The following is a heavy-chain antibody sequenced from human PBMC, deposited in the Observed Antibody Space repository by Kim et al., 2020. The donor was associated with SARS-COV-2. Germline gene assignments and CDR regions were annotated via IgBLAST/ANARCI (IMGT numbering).Heavy chain of an antibody. Sequence: GASLQISCKGSGYSFTSYWIGWVRQMPGKGLEWMGIIYPGDSDTRYSPSFQGQVTISADKSISTAYLQWSSLKASDTAMYYCARSSPSGYSSGEDAFDIWGQGTMVTVSS. CDR2: IYPGDSDT. D-gene: IGHD6-19*01. CDR3: ARSSPSGYSSGEDAFDI. CDR1: GYSFTSYW. J-gene: IGHJ3*02. V-gene: IGHV5-51*01.